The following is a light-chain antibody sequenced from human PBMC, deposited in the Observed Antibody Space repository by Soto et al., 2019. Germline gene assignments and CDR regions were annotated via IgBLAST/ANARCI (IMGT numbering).Light chain of an antibody. J-gene: IGKJ4*01. CDR3: QQRSNWPPT. V-gene: IGKV3D-20*02. Sequence: EMVLTQSPGTLSLSPGERATLSCRASLSVTDGHLGWYQQKPGQAPRLLIYSVASRVTGIPDRFSGRGSGTDFTLTISRLEPEDIAVYYCQQRSNWPPTFGGGTKVEIK. CDR1: LSVTDGH. CDR2: SVA.